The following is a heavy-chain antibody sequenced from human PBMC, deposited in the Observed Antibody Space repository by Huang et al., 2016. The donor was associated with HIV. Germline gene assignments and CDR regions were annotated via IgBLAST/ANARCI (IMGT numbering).Heavy chain of an antibody. V-gene: IGHV3-30*04. CDR1: GFTFSSYA. J-gene: IGHJ4*02. CDR2: ISYDGSNQ. D-gene: IGHD3-10*01. Sequence: QERLVESGGGVVQPGRSLRLSCAASGFTFSSYAVHWVRQAPGKGLEWVAVISYDGSNQHYVDSVKGRFTISRDNSKKMLYLQMNSLRMGDTAVYYCARGSAGVLWFGEMWGQGTLVTVSS. CDR3: ARGSAGVLWFGEM.